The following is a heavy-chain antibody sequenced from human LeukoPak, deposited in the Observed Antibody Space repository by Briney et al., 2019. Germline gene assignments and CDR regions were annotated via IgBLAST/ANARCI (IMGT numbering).Heavy chain of an antibody. CDR1: GGSISNYY. CDR3: ARYAKKETYCGGDCYTDWFDP. J-gene: IGHJ5*02. Sequence: SETLSLTCTVSGGSISNYYWSWIRQTPGKGLEWSGYIYYSGSTEYNPSLKSRVSISVDTSKNQFSLELSSVTAADTAVYYCARYAKKETYCGGDCYTDWFDPWGQGILVTVSS. D-gene: IGHD2-21*02. V-gene: IGHV4-59*08. CDR2: IYYSGST.